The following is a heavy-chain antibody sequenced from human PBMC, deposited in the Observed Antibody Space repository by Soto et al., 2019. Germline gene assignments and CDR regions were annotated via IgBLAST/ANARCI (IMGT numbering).Heavy chain of an antibody. J-gene: IGHJ4*02. CDR3: ARQNYRFGELLFDY. CDR1: GGSISSSSYY. CDR2: IYYSGST. Sequence: SETLSLTCTVSGGSISSSSYYWGWIRQPPGKGLEWIGSIYYSGSTYYNPSLKSRVTISVDTSKNQFSLKLSSVSAADTAVYYCARQNYRFGELLFDYWGQGTLVTVSS. V-gene: IGHV4-39*01. D-gene: IGHD3-10*01.